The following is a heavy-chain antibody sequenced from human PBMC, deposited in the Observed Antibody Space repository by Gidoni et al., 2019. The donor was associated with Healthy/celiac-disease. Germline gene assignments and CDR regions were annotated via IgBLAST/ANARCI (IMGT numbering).Heavy chain of an antibody. J-gene: IGHJ4*02. CDR3: ARESYYYGSGSAFDY. CDR2: IYTSGST. V-gene: IGHV4-4*07. D-gene: IGHD3-10*01. Sequence: QVQLQESGPGLVKPSETLSLTCTVSGGSISSYYWSWIRQPAGKGLEWIGRIYTSGSTNYNPSLKSRVTMSVDTSKNQFSLKLSSVTAADTAVYYCARESYYYGSGSAFDYWGQGTLVTVSS. CDR1: GGSISSYY.